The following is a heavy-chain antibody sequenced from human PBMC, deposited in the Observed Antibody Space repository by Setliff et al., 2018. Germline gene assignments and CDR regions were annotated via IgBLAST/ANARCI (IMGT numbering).Heavy chain of an antibody. V-gene: IGHV1-18*01. J-gene: IGHJ4*02. CDR3: ARVESMVRGKNILRHFDY. D-gene: IGHD3-10*01. CDR2: VTIYNGNT. Sequence: ASVKVSCKASGYTFNNYGVAWVRQAPGQGLDWMGWVTIYNGNTKYAQNLQGRLTLTTDRSTSTVYMELGSLTTDDTAIYYCARVESMVRGKNILRHFDYWGQGIQVTVPQ. CDR1: GYTFNNYG.